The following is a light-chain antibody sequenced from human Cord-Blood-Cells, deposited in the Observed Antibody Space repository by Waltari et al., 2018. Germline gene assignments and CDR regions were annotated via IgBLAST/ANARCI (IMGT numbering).Light chain of an antibody. V-gene: IGLV2-23*01. CDR2: EGS. CDR1: SSDVGSYNH. CDR3: CSYAGSSTYV. J-gene: IGLJ1*01. Sequence: QSALTQPASVSGSPGQSITISCTGTSSDVGSYNHVSWYQQHPGKAPKLMSYEGSKRPSGVSNRFSGSKSGNTASLTISGLQAEDEADYYCCSYAGSSTYVFGTGTKVTVL.